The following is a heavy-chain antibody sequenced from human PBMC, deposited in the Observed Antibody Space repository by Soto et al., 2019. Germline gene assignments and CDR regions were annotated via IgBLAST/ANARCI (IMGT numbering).Heavy chain of an antibody. D-gene: IGHD5-18*01. V-gene: IGHV3-33*01. Sequence: HPGGSLRLSCAASGFTFSSYGMHWVRQAPGKGLEWVAVIWYDGSNKYYADSVKGRFTISRDNSKNTLYLQMNSLRAEDTAVYYCARDLWIQLWLGYYGMDVWGQGTTVTVSS. CDR2: IWYDGSNK. CDR3: ARDLWIQLWLGYYGMDV. J-gene: IGHJ6*02. CDR1: GFTFSSYG.